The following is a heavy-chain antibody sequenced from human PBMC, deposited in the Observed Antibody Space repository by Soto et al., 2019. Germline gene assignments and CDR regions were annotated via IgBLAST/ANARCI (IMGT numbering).Heavy chain of an antibody. J-gene: IGHJ4*02. CDR1: GYTFTSYA. V-gene: IGHV1-3*01. CDR3: ARDPLGWLVPHFDY. CDR2: TNAGNGNT. Sequence: ASVKVSCKASGYTFTSYAMHWVRQAPGQRLEWMGWTNAGNGNTKYSQKFQGRVTITRDTSASTAYMELSSLRSEDTAVYYCARDPLGWLVPHFDYWGQGTLVTVSS. D-gene: IGHD6-19*01.